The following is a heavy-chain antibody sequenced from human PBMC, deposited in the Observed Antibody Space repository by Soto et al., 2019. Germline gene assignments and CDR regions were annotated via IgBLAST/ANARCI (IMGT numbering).Heavy chain of an antibody. CDR3: AREESGLFDY. V-gene: IGHV4-30-4*08. J-gene: IGHJ4*02. CDR1: GDSLSRSDYC. D-gene: IGHD5-12*01. Sequence: TLSLTFTVSGDSLSRSDYCLSLVRQAPEKGLEWIGYICYSGSTYHNPSLKSRTSMSVDTSKRQFSLTLTSVTAADTAVYYCAREESGLFDYWGQGRLVTVSS. CDR2: ICYSGST.